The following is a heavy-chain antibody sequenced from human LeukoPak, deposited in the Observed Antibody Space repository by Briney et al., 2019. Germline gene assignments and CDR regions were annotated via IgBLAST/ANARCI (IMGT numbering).Heavy chain of an antibody. CDR2: INSSGSSI. D-gene: IGHD3-22*01. J-gene: IGHJ4*02. V-gene: IGHV3-11*01. Sequence: GGSLRLSCAASGFTFSDSYMSWIRQAPGKGLEWLSYINSSGSSIYYADSVKGRFTISRDSAKNSLYLQMNNLRAEDTAVYYCARDGSAYSYYFDYWGQGTLVTVSS. CDR1: GFTFSDSY. CDR3: ARDGSAYSYYFDY.